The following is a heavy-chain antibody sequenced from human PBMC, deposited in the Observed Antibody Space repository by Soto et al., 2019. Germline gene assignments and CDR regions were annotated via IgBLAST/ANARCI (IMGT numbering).Heavy chain of an antibody. CDR2: ISAYNGNT. Sequence: ASVKVSCKASGYTFTSYGISWVRQAPGQGLEWMGWISAYNGNTNYAQKLQGRVTMSTDTSTSTAYMELRSLRSDDTAVYYCAREKPSLVLPDYWGQGTLVTVSS. J-gene: IGHJ4*02. D-gene: IGHD6-6*01. CDR3: AREKPSLVLPDY. V-gene: IGHV1-18*01. CDR1: GYTFTSYG.